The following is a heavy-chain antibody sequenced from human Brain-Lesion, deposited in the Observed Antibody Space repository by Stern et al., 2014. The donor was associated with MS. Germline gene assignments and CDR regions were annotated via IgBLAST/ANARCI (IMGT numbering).Heavy chain of an antibody. CDR2: IYYRGST. V-gene: IGHV4-39*01. D-gene: IGHD3-10*01. J-gene: IGHJ4*02. Sequence: VQLVESGPGLVKPSETLSLTCTVSGGSISSSSYYWGWIRQPPGKGLEWIGSIYYRGSTYYNPSLKSRVTISMDTSKNPFSLRLSSWTAADTAVYFCAKLWLGELPESPFDYWGQGTLVTVSS. CDR3: AKLWLGELPESPFDY. CDR1: GGSISSSSYY.